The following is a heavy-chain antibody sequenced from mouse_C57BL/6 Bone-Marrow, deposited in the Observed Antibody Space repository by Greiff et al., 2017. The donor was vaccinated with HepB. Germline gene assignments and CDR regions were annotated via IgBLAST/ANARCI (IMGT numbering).Heavy chain of an antibody. V-gene: IGHV1-81*01. D-gene: IGHD6-1*01. CDR3: ARSLPFCYYAMDY. CDR1: GYTFTSYG. J-gene: IGHJ4*01. Sequence: QVQLQQSGAELARPGASVKLSCKASGYTFTSYGISWVKQRTGQGLEWIGEIYPRSGNTYYNEKFKGKATLTADKSSSTAYMELLSLTSEDSAVYFCARSLPFCYYAMDYWGQGTSVTVSS. CDR2: IYPRSGNT.